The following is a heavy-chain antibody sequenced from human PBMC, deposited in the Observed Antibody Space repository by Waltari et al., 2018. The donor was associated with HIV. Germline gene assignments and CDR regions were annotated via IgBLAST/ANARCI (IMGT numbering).Heavy chain of an antibody. CDR2: ISWNSGSI. Sequence: EVQLVESGGGLVQPGRSLRLSCAASGFTFDDYAMHWVRQAPGKGLEWVSGISWNSGSIGYADSVKGRFTISRDNAKNSLYLQMNSLRAEDTALYYCAKDIHPIAVTGWYFDYWGQGTLVTVSS. J-gene: IGHJ4*02. D-gene: IGHD6-19*01. CDR1: GFTFDDYA. V-gene: IGHV3-9*01. CDR3: AKDIHPIAVTGWYFDY.